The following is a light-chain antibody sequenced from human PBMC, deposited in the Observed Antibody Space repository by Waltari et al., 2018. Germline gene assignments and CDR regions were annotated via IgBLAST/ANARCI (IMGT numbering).Light chain of an antibody. Sequence: SSELTQDPAVSVALGQTVRITCQGDSLRSYYASWYQQKQGQAPVLVIYGKNNRPSGIPDRFSGSSSGNTASLTITGARAEDEADYYCNSRDSSGNHLRVFGGGTKLTVL. V-gene: IGLV3-19*01. CDR1: SLRSYY. CDR3: NSRDSSGNHLRV. CDR2: GKN. J-gene: IGLJ3*02.